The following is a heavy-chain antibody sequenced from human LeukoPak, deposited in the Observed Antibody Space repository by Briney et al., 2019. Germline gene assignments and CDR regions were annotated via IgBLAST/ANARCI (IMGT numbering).Heavy chain of an antibody. D-gene: IGHD1-26*01. Sequence: EASVKASCKASGYTFTSYGISWVRQAPGQGLEWMGWIGAYNGNTNYAQKLQGRVTMTTDTSTSTAYMELRSLRSDDTAVYYCARDSGSYLWFDPWGQGTLVTVSS. CDR3: ARDSGSYLWFDP. V-gene: IGHV1-18*01. J-gene: IGHJ5*02. CDR1: GYTFTSYG. CDR2: IGAYNGNT.